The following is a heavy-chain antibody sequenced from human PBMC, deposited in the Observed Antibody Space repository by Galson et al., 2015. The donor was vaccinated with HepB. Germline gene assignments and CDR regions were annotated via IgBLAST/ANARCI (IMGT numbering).Heavy chain of an antibody. Sequence: SLRLSCAASGFAFDTHAMSWVRQAPGRGLEWISGISDNGDSTFYADSVKGRFTVSRDNSNNMLYLQMHSLRAEDAGLYFCAKGYGLFDSWGQGILVTVSS. CDR1: GFAFDTHA. V-gene: IGHV3-23*01. D-gene: IGHD5-18*01. J-gene: IGHJ5*01. CDR3: AKGYGLFDS. CDR2: ISDNGDST.